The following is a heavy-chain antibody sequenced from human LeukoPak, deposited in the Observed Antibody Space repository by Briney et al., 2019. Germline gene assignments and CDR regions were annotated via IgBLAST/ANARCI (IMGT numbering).Heavy chain of an antibody. CDR3: AKDSSASYYGCLDS. CDR1: GFTFSSYA. CDR2: ISGSGGST. D-gene: IGHD3-22*01. Sequence: TGGPLRLSCAASGFTFSSYAMSWVRQVPGKGLEWVSAISGSGGSTYYADSVKGRFTISRDNSRNTLYLQMNSLRAEDTAVYYCAKDSSASYYGCLDSWGQGTLVAVSS. J-gene: IGHJ4*02. V-gene: IGHV3-23*01.